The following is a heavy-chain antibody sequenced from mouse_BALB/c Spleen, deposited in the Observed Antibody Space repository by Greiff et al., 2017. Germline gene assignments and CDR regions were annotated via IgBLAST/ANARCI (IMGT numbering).Heavy chain of an antibody. Sequence: ESGPGLVKPSQSLSLTCSVTGYSITSGYYWNWIRQFPGNKLEWMGYISYDGSNNYNPSLKNRISITRDTSKNQFFLKLNSVTTEDTATYYCASGKDYFDYWGQGTTLTVSS. J-gene: IGHJ2*01. CDR1: GYSITSGYY. CDR2: ISYDGSN. CDR3: ASGKDYFDY. V-gene: IGHV3-6*02.